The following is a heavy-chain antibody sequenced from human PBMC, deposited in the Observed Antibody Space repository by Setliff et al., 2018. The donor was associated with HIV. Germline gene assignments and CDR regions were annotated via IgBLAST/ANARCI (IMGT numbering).Heavy chain of an antibody. V-gene: IGHV4-61*02. D-gene: IGHD3-10*01. CDR3: GSGTFMYDY. Sequence: SETLSLTCTVSGGSISRGSYYWSWIRQPAGKGLEWIGRIYTNGNTNYNPSLKSRVTVSADTSKNQFSLKLTSVTAADTAVYYFGSGTFMYDYWGQGTLVTVSS. J-gene: IGHJ4*02. CDR1: GGSISRGSYY. CDR2: IYTNGNT.